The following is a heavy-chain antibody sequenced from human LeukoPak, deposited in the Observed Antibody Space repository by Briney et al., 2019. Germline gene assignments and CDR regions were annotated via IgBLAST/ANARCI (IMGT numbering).Heavy chain of an antibody. D-gene: IGHD6-13*01. CDR3: ARQGTYSNAIGLGY. V-gene: IGHV1-3*01. CDR1: GYTFTSYA. CDR2: INAGNGNT. Sequence: ASVTVSCTASGYTFTSYAMHWVRQAPGQRLEWMGWINAGNGNTKYSQKFQGRVTITRDTSASTAYVELSSLRSEDTAVYYCARQGTYSNAIGLGYWGQGTLVTVSS. J-gene: IGHJ4*02.